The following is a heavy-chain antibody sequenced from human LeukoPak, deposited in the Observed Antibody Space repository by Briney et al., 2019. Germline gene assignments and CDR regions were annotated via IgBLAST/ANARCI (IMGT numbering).Heavy chain of an antibody. V-gene: IGHV4-59*01. J-gene: IGHJ5*02. CDR1: GGSFSGYY. Sequence: SETLSLTCAVYGGSFSGYYWNWIRQPPGKGLEWIGYIYYTGNTNYNPSLKSRVTISVDTSKNQFSLKLSSVTAADTAVYYCARDRLQLQSWGQGTLVTVSS. D-gene: IGHD5-24*01. CDR3: ARDRLQLQS. CDR2: IYYTGNT.